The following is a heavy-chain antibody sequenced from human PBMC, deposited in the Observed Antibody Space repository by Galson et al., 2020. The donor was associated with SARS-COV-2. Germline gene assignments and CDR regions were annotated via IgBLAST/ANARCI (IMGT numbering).Heavy chain of an antibody. V-gene: IGHV1-69*01. D-gene: IGHD3-22*01. Sequence: KVSCKASGGTFSSYAISWVRQAPGQGLEWMGGIIPIFGTANYAQKFQGRVTITADESTSTAYMELSSLRSEDTAVYYCARVSRYDSSGQYFDYWGQGTLVTVSS. CDR2: IIPIFGTA. CDR3: ARVSRYDSSGQYFDY. J-gene: IGHJ4*02. CDR1: GGTFSSYA.